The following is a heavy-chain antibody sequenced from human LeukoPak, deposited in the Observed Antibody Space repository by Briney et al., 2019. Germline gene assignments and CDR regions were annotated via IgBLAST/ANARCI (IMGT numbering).Heavy chain of an antibody. J-gene: IGHJ5*02. D-gene: IGHD1-26*01. CDR2: ISAYNGNT. CDR1: GYTFTSYG. V-gene: IGHV1-18*01. Sequence: GSVKVSCKASGYTFTSYGISWVRQAPGQGLEWMGWISAYNGNTNYAQKLQGRVTMTTDTSTSTAYMELRSLRSDDTAVYYCARSGLGSGSYPYNWFDPWGQGTLVTVSS. CDR3: ARSGLGSGSYPYNWFDP.